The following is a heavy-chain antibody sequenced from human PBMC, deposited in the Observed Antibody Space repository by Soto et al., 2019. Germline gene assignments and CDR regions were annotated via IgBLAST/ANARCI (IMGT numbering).Heavy chain of an antibody. J-gene: IGHJ6*04. CDR2: INNDGSST. V-gene: IGHV3-74*01. CDR3: AMGTMDV. D-gene: IGHD7-27*01. Sequence: GGSLRLCCAASGCTFITYWVQWARQAPGKGLEWVSRINNDGSSTNYADSVKGRFTISRDNAKDTLYLQMNSLRAEDTATYYCAMGTMDVWGKGTTVTVSS. CDR1: GCTFITYW.